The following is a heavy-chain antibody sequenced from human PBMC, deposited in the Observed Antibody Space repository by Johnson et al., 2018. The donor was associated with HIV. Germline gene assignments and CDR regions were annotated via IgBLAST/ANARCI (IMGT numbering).Heavy chain of an antibody. CDR1: GFSFSSYA. CDR2: ISYDGSNK. CDR3: ASPLEAAAGPMDAFDI. D-gene: IGHD6-13*01. J-gene: IGHJ3*02. Sequence: QMLLVESGGGVVQPGRSLRLSCAASGFSFSSYAMHWVRQAPGKGLEWVTVISYDGSNKYYADSVKGRFTISRENSKNTLYLQMNSLRAEDTAVYYCASPLEAAAGPMDAFDIGGQGTMVTVSS. V-gene: IGHV3-30-3*01.